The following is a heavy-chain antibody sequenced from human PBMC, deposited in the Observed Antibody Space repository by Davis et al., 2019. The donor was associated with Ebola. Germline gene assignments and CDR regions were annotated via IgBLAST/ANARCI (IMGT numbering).Heavy chain of an antibody. CDR1: GGTFSSYA. CDR3: ARLGGSYYLFADY. Sequence: AASVQVSCNASGGTFSSYAISWVRQAPGQGLEWMGWISAYNGNTNYVQKLQGRVTMTTDTSTSTAYMELRSLRSDDTAVYYCARLGGSYYLFADYWGQGTLVTVSS. CDR2: ISAYNGNT. D-gene: IGHD1-26*01. V-gene: IGHV1-18*01. J-gene: IGHJ4*02.